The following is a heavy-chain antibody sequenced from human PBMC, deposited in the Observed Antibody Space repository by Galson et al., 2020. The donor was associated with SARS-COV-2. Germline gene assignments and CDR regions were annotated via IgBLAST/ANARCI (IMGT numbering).Heavy chain of an antibody. CDR2: FDHEDGET. D-gene: IGHD2-21*01. J-gene: IGHJ5*02. V-gene: IGHV1-24*01. Sequence: ASVKVSCKVSGYTLTELSMHWVRQAPGKGREWMGGFDHEDGETIYAQKFPGRVTMTEDTSTDTAYMELSSLRSEDTAVYYCASSAPRGVINWFDPWGQGTLVTVSS. CDR1: GYTLTELS. CDR3: ASSAPRGVINWFDP.